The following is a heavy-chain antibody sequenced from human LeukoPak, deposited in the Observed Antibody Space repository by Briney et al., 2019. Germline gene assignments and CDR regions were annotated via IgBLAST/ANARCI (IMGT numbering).Heavy chain of an antibody. CDR3: ARDPQRGAGNRIHWFDP. D-gene: IGHD1-1*01. CDR1: GFTFSSYS. J-gene: IGHJ5*02. V-gene: IGHV3-48*01. Sequence: PGGSLRLSCAASGFTFSSYSMNWVRQAPGKGLEWVSYISSSSSTIYYADSVKGRFTISRDNAKNSLYLQMNSLRAEDTAVYYCARDPQRGAGNRIHWFDPWGQGTLVTVSS. CDR2: ISSSSSTI.